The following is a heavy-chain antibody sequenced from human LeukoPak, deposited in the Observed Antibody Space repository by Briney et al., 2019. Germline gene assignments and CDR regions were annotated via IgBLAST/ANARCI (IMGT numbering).Heavy chain of an antibody. V-gene: IGHV3-53*01. Sequence: GGSLRLSCAASGFTVSSNYMSWVRQAPGKGLEWVSVIYSGGSTYYADSVKGRFTISRHNTKKSLYLQMNILRAEDTAVYYCARGATTTRFGRFDPWGQGTLVTVSS. J-gene: IGHJ5*02. CDR3: ARGATTTRFGRFDP. CDR2: IYSGGST. CDR1: GFTVSSNY. D-gene: IGHD3-3*01.